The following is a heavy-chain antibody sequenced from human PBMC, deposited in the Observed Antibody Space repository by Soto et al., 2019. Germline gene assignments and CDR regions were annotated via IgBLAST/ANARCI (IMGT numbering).Heavy chain of an antibody. CDR3: AREVRGDFWSGYYDYYYYGMDV. V-gene: IGHV1-69*13. CDR2: IIPIFGTA. J-gene: IGHJ6*02. CDR1: GGTFSSYA. D-gene: IGHD3-3*01. Sequence: ASVKVSCKASGGTFSSYAISWVRQAPGQGLEWMGGIIPIFGTANYAQKFQGRVTITADESTSTAYMELSSLRSEDTAVYYCAREVRGDFWSGYYDYYYYGMDVWGQGTTVTVSS.